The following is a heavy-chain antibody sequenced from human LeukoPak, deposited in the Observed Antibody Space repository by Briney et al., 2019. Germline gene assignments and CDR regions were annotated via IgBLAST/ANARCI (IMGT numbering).Heavy chain of an antibody. D-gene: IGHD3-10*01. J-gene: IGHJ4*02. Sequence: GGSVKVSCKTSGYTFTNYGVTWVRQAPGQGLEWLGWINGKDGHTNYGQGLQGRVTVTADTSTSTAFMELRSLTPDDTAVYYCARDIDYNVDYWGQGTLITVSS. CDR1: GYTFTNYG. CDR3: ARDIDYNVDY. V-gene: IGHV1-18*01. CDR2: INGKDGHT.